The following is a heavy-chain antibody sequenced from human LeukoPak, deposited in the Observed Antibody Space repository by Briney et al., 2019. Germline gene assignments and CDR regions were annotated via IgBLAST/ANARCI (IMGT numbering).Heavy chain of an antibody. Sequence: ASVKVSCKASGYTFTTYEINWVRQATGQGLEWMGWMNPNSGNTGYAQKFQGRVTMTRNTSISTAYMELSSLRSEDTAVYYCARGYYDSSGYRWFDPWGQGTLVTVSS. CDR2: MNPNSGNT. D-gene: IGHD3-22*01. CDR1: GYTFTTYE. J-gene: IGHJ5*02. CDR3: ARGYYDSSGYRWFDP. V-gene: IGHV1-8*02.